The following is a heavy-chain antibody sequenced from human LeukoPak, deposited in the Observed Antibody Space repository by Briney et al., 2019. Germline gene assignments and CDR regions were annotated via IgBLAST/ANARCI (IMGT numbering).Heavy chain of an antibody. V-gene: IGHV4-31*03. D-gene: IGHD1-7*01. CDR2: IYYSGST. CDR1: GGSISSGGYY. Sequence: SETLSLTCSVSGGSISSGGYYWSWIRQHPGKGLEWIGYIYYSGSTYYNPSLKSRVTISVDTSKNQFSLKLSSVTAADTAVYYCARVRTRWVDYWGQGTLVTVSS. J-gene: IGHJ4*02. CDR3: ARVRTRWVDY.